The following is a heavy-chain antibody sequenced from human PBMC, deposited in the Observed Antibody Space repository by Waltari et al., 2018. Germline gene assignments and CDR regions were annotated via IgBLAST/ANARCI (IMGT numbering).Heavy chain of an antibody. CDR3: ARANSRHTQEYHGMDV. CDR2: ISSGSTYI. CDR1: GFLLGDRT. D-gene: IGHD6-6*01. V-gene: IGHV3-21*06. J-gene: IGHJ6*02. Sequence: EGHLVASLGGLVKPGGPLKHPCVPCGFLLGDRTVYRVRQAPGKGREWVSSISSGSTYIFYSDLVKGRFFISRDNANNSLYLQMNSLTAEDTAVYYCARANSRHTQEYHGMDVWGQGTTITVSS.